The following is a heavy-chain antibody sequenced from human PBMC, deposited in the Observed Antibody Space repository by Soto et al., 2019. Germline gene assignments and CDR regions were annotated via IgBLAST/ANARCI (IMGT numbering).Heavy chain of an antibody. Sequence: SETLSLTCTVSGGSVSSGSYYWSWIRQPPGKGLEWIGYIYYSGSTNYNPSLKSRVTISVDTSKNQFSLKLSSVTAADTAVYYCARDEGYCSSTSCYTGWFDPWGQGTLVTVSS. J-gene: IGHJ5*02. CDR2: IYYSGST. CDR3: ARDEGYCSSTSCYTGWFDP. D-gene: IGHD2-2*02. CDR1: GGSVSSGSYY. V-gene: IGHV4-61*01.